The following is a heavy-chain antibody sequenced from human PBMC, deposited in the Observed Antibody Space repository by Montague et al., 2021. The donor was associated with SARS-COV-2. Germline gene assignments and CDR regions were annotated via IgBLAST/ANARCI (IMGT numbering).Heavy chain of an antibody. V-gene: IGHV3-53*01. CDR2: IYSGGST. CDR3: ARDSMAYGMDV. CDR1: GFTVSSNY. J-gene: IGHJ6*02. D-gene: IGHD5-24*01. Sequence: RLSWSASGFTVSSNYMSWVRQAPGKGLEWVSVIYSGGSTYYADSVKGRFTISRDNSKNTLYLQMNSLRAEDTAVYYCARDSMAYGMDVWGQGTTVTVSS.